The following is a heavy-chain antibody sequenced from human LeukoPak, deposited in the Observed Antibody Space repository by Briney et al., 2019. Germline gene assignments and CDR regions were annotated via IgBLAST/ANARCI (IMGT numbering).Heavy chain of an antibody. D-gene: IGHD3-3*01. CDR3: ANANYDFWSGYYIPVDY. CDR1: GFTFSSYA. V-gene: IGHV3-23*01. CDR2: ISGSGGST. Sequence: GGSLRLSCAASGFTFSSYAMSWVRQAPGKGLEWVSAISGSGGSTYYADSVKGRFTISRDNSKNTLYLQMNSLRAEDTAVYYCANANYDFWSGYYIPVDYWGQGTLVTVSS. J-gene: IGHJ4*02.